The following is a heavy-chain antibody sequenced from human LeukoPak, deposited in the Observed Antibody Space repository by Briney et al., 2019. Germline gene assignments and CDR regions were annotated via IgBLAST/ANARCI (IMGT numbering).Heavy chain of an antibody. V-gene: IGHV4-38-2*01. Sequence: PSETLSLTCAVSGCSISSGYYWGWIRQPPGKGLEWIGSIYHSGSTYYNPSLKSRVTISVDTSKNQFSLNLRSVTAADTAVYYCARRRYYDGSGYLEWGQGTLLSVSS. J-gene: IGHJ1*01. D-gene: IGHD3-22*01. CDR3: ARRRYYDGSGYLE. CDR2: IYHSGST. CDR1: GCSISSGYY.